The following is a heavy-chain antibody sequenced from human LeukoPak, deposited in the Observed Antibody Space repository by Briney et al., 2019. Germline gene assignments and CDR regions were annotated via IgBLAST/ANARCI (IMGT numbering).Heavy chain of an antibody. Sequence: PGGSLRLSCAASGFTLRGSIMHWVRHAYGKGMEWLVRIRSKVTSYATAYAVSVKSRFTISRDESKNTAYMQMNSLKTEDTAVYYCTRQGGEDYWGQGTLVTVS. CDR3: TRQGGEDY. D-gene: IGHD3-16*01. CDR1: GFTLRGSI. J-gene: IGHJ4*02. CDR2: IRSKVTSYAT. V-gene: IGHV3-73*01.